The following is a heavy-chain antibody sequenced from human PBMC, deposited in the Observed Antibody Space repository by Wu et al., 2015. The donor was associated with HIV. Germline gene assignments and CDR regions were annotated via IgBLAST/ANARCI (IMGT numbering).Heavy chain of an antibody. D-gene: IGHD3-3*01. Sequence: QVQLVQSGAEVKKPGASVKVSCKASGYTFTGYYMHWVRQAPGQGLEWMGWINPNSGGTNYAQKFQGRVTMTRDTSISTAYMELSRLRSDDTAVYYCARVGSGYYPYYYYYMDVVGTKGPRSPSP. V-gene: IGHV1-2*02. J-gene: IGHJ6*03. CDR2: INPNSGGT. CDR1: GYTFTGYY. CDR3: ARVGSGYYPYYYYYMDV.